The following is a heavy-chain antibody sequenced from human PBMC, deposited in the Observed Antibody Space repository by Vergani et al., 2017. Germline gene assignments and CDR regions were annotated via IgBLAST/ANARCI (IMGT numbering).Heavy chain of an antibody. V-gene: IGHV4-39*01. CDR1: GGSITSSSYY. CDR2: IYHSGGA. J-gene: IGHJ4*02. Sequence: QVNLQESGPGLVKPSETLSLTCAVSGGSITSSSYYWGWIRQPPGKGLDWIGNIYHSGGAYYNPSLKGRVTISVDTSKNQFSLEVTSVTAADTAIYFCARTESFILRYFHWALWGQGTLVTVSS. CDR3: ARTESFILRYFHWAL. D-gene: IGHD3-9*01.